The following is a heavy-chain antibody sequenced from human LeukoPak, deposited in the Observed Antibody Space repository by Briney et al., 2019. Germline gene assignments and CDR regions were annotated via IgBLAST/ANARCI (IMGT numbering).Heavy chain of an antibody. CDR2: IIAYSGNT. CDR1: GYTFTSYG. D-gene: IGHD3-16*01. CDR3: ARGADTGSYGSLVYFDY. J-gene: IGHJ4*02. Sequence: GASVKVSCKASGYTFTSYGISRVRQAPGQGLEWMGLIIAYSGNTNFAQKLQGRVTMTTDTSTSTAYMELRSLRSDDTAVYFCARGADTGSYGSLVYFDYWGQGTLVTVSS. V-gene: IGHV1-18*01.